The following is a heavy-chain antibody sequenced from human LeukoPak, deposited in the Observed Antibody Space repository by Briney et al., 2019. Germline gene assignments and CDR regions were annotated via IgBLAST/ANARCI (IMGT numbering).Heavy chain of an antibody. J-gene: IGHJ4*02. CDR1: GFTFSSYW. D-gene: IGHD6-19*01. Sequence: GGSLRLSCAASGFTFSSYWMHWVRQAPGKGQVWVSRINSDGSSTSYADSVKGRFTISRDNAKNTLYLQMNSLRAEDTAVYYCARVSIAVAVHFDYWGQGTLVTVSA. V-gene: IGHV3-74*01. CDR2: INSDGSST. CDR3: ARVSIAVAVHFDY.